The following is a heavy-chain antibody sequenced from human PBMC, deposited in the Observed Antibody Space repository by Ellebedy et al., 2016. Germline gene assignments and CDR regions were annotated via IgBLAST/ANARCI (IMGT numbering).Heavy chain of an antibody. CDR3: YYGHYSAS. CDR2: ISGGGDTT. D-gene: IGHD4-17*01. J-gene: IGHJ4*02. V-gene: IGHV3-23*01. Sequence: GESLKISXVASGLTFRNFFMSWVRQAPGGGLEWVSTISGGGDTTVSADSVKGRFTISRDNSRNTLYLQMNSLRAEDTAVYYCYYGHYSASWGQGTLVTVSS. CDR1: GLTFRNFF.